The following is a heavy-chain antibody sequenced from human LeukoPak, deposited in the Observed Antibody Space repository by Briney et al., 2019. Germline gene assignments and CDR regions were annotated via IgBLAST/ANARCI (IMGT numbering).Heavy chain of an antibody. CDR3: ARGSVAGTKFDY. J-gene: IGHJ4*02. V-gene: IGHV3-11*06. Sequence: GGSLRLSCAASGFTFSDYYMSWIRQAPGKGLEWVSYISSSSSYTNYADSVKGRFTISRDNAKNSLYLQMNSLRAEDTAVYHCARGSVAGTKFDYWGQGTLVTVSS. CDR2: ISSSSSYT. CDR1: GFTFSDYY. D-gene: IGHD6-19*01.